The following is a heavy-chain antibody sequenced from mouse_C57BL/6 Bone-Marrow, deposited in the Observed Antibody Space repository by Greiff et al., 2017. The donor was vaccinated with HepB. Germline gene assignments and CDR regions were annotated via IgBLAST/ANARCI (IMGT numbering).Heavy chain of an antibody. D-gene: IGHD1-1*01. CDR2: IYPRDGST. CDR3: ARDYYGSSYWWYFDV. Sequence: QVQLQQSDAELVKPGASVKISCKVSGYTFTDHTIHWMKQRPEQGLEWIGYIYPRDGSTKYNEKFKGKATLTADKSSSTAYMQLNSLTSEDSAVYFCARDYYGSSYWWYFDVWGTGTTVTVSS. CDR1: GYTFTDHT. V-gene: IGHV1-78*01. J-gene: IGHJ1*03.